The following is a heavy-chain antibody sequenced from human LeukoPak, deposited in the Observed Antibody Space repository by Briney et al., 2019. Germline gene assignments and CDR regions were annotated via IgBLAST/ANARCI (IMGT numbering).Heavy chain of an antibody. CDR3: AESGYSYGLDY. Sequence: GGSLRLSCAASGFTFSSYDMHWVRQAPGEGLEWVAVIWYDGSNKYYADSVKGRFTISRDNSKNTLYLQMNSLRAEDTAVYYCAESGYSYGLDYWGQGTLVTVSS. CDR2: IWYDGSNK. CDR1: GFTFSSYD. V-gene: IGHV3-33*01. J-gene: IGHJ4*02. D-gene: IGHD5-18*01.